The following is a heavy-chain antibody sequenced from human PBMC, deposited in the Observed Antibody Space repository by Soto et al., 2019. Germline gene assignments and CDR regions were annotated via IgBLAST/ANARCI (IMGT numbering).Heavy chain of an antibody. D-gene: IGHD5-12*01. J-gene: IGHJ4*02. CDR1: GGSISSSSYY. CDR3: ARHAWDGYNYPLDY. V-gene: IGHV4-39*01. Sequence: QLQLQESGPGLVKPSETLSLTCTVSGGSISSSSYYWGWIRQPPGKGLEWIGSIYYSGSTYYNPSLKSRVTISVDTSKNQFSLKLSSVTAADTAVYSCARHAWDGYNYPLDYWGQGTLVTVSS. CDR2: IYYSGST.